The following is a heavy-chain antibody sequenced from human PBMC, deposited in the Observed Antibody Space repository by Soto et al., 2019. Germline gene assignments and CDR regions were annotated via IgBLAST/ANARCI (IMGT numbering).Heavy chain of an antibody. D-gene: IGHD6-6*01. Sequence: QTLSLTCALSGDSVSSNSAAWNWIRQSPSRGLEWLGRTYYRSKWYNDYAVSVKSRITINPDTSKNQFYLQLNSVTPEDTALYYCARDSSGSSRYYYYYGMDVWGQGTTVTVSS. CDR1: GDSVSSNSAA. CDR3: ARDSSGSSRYYYYYGMDV. J-gene: IGHJ6*02. V-gene: IGHV6-1*01. CDR2: TYYRSKWYN.